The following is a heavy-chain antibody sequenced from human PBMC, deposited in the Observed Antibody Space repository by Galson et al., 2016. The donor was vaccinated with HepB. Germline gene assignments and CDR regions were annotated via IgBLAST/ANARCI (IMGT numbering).Heavy chain of an antibody. J-gene: IGHJ4*03. CDR1: GFTFTSYA. D-gene: IGHD6-19*01. CDR2: ITDSGGST. CDR3: AKGRCSGRGCDYFDY. Sequence: SLRLSCAASGFTFTSYAMNWVRQAPGKGLEWVSTITDSGGSTYLADSVRGRFTISRDNSKSTLYLQMNSLRAEDTAIYYCAKGRCSGRGCDYFDYWGRGTMVTVSS. V-gene: IGHV3-23*01.